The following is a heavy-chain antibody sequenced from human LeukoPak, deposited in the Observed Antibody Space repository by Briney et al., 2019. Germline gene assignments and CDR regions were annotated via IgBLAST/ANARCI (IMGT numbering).Heavy chain of an antibody. CDR2: ISGGGIST. Sequence: GGSLRLSCAASGFTFRSNAMSWVRQAPGKGLEWVSTISGGGISTYYADSVKGRFTVSRDNSKNTLYLQMNSLRAEDTAVYYCAKNPGDYSNFFFDYWGQGTLVTVSS. CDR1: GFTFRSNA. D-gene: IGHD4-11*01. J-gene: IGHJ4*02. V-gene: IGHV3-23*01. CDR3: AKNPGDYSNFFFDY.